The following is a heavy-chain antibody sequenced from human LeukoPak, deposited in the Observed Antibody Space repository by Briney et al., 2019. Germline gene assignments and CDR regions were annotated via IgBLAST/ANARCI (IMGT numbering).Heavy chain of an antibody. D-gene: IGHD4/OR15-4a*01. V-gene: IGHV3-21*01. J-gene: IGHJ3*02. CDR3: ASANYGTSAFDI. CDR2: ISSSSSYI. CDR1: GFTFSSYS. Sequence: PGGSLRLSCAASGFTFSSYSMNWVRQAPGKGLEWVSSISSSSSYIYYADSVEGRFTISRDNAKNSLYLQMNSLRAEDTAVYYCASANYGTSAFDIWGQGTMVTVSS.